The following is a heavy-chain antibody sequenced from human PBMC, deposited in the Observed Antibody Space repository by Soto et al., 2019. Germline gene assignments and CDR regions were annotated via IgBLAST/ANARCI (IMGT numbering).Heavy chain of an antibody. CDR2: INSDERTT. Sequence: EVQLVESGGGLVQPGGSLRLSCATSGFNFSIYWMHWVRQAPGKGVVWVSRINSDERTTDYADSVKGRFTISRDNARKTLYLEMNSLRAEDTAVYYCTRDGGGRYYGGFDYWGQGTLVTVSS. CDR1: GFNFSIYW. D-gene: IGHD1-26*01. J-gene: IGHJ4*02. CDR3: TRDGGGRYYGGFDY. V-gene: IGHV3-74*01.